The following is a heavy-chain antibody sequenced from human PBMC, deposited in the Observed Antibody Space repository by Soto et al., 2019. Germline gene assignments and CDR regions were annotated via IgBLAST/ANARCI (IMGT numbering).Heavy chain of an antibody. CDR1: GGSISSYY. CDR3: ATQGDYDILTGYYPYYFDY. Sequence: SETLSLTCTVSGGSISSYYWSWIRQPPGKGLEWIGYIYYSGSTNYNPSLKSRVTISVDTSKNQFSLKLSSVTAADTAVYYCATQGDYDILTGYYPYYFDYWGQGTLVTVSS. V-gene: IGHV4-59*08. CDR2: IYYSGST. D-gene: IGHD3-9*01. J-gene: IGHJ4*02.